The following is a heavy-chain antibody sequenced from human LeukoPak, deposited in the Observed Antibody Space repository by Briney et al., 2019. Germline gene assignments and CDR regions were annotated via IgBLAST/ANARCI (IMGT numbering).Heavy chain of an antibody. CDR1: GGSFSGYY. D-gene: IGHD5-24*01. CDR2: INHSGST. Sequence: SETLSLTCAVYGGSFSGYYWSWIRQPPGKGLEWIGEINHSGSTNYNPSLKSRVTISVDTSKNQFSLKLSSVTAADTAVYYCARWVKRWLQIWWFDPWGHGTLVTVSS. V-gene: IGHV4-34*01. J-gene: IGHJ5*02. CDR3: ARWVKRWLQIWWFDP.